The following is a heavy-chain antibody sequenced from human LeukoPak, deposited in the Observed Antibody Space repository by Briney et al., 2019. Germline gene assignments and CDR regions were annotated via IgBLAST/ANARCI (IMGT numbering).Heavy chain of an antibody. D-gene: IGHD4-17*01. J-gene: IGHJ4*02. Sequence: SQTLSLTCAVSGGSISSGSWRGWIRQPPGKGLEWIGEIHHSGSTNYNPSLKSRVTLSVDKSKNQLSLRLTSVTAADTAVYYCARGGDYRFGYWGQGTLVTVSS. CDR3: ARGGDYRFGY. CDR2: IHHSGST. CDR1: GGSISSGSW. V-gene: IGHV4-4*02.